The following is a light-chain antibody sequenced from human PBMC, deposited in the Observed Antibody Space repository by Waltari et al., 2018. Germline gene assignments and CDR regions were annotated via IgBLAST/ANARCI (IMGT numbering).Light chain of an antibody. V-gene: IGLV2-14*03. Sequence: QSALTQPASVSVSTGQSITISRTANIIDVGGYNYVSWYQQHPGKVPKLMIYDVSRRPSVISNRFSGSKTGNTAPLTISGLQAENEAAYSCASYTRDTFTWVFGQGTKLTVL. CDR1: IIDVGGYNY. CDR3: ASYTRDTFTWV. CDR2: DVS. J-gene: IGLJ3*02.